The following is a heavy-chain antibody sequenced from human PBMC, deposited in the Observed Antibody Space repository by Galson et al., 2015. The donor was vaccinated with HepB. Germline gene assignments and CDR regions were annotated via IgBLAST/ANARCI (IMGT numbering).Heavy chain of an antibody. Sequence: SLRLSCAASGFTFSSYAMHWVRQAPGKGLEWVAVISYDGSNKYYADSVKGRFTISRDNSKNTLYLQMNSLRAEDTAVYYCARDISLVAGNGWFDPWGQGTLVTVSS. J-gene: IGHJ5*02. CDR2: ISYDGSNK. CDR1: GFTFSSYA. V-gene: IGHV3-30-3*01. CDR3: ARDISLVAGNGWFDP. D-gene: IGHD6-19*01.